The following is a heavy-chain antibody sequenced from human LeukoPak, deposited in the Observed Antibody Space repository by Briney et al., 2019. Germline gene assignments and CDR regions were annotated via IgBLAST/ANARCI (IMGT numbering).Heavy chain of an antibody. V-gene: IGHV4-39*01. CDR2: IYYSGST. J-gene: IGHJ4*02. Sequence: SETLSLTCTVSGGSISSSSYYWGWIRQPPGKGLEWIGSIYYSGSTYYNPSLKSRVTISVDTSKNQFSLKLSSVTAADTAVYYCARHHDYGGNDRAFDYWGQGTLVTVSS. CDR1: GGSISSSSYY. D-gene: IGHD4-23*01. CDR3: ARHHDYGGNDRAFDY.